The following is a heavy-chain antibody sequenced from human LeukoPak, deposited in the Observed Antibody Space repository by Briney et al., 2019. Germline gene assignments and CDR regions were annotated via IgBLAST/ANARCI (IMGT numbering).Heavy chain of an antibody. V-gene: IGHV1-69*01. Sequence: GSSVKVSCKXSGGTFSSYAISWVRQAPEQGLEWMGGIIPIFGTANYAQKFQGRVTITADESTSTAYMELSSLRSEDTAVYYCARCSGGSCYYDYWGQGTLVTVS. CDR1: GGTFSSYA. J-gene: IGHJ4*02. CDR3: ARCSGGSCYYDY. CDR2: IIPIFGTA. D-gene: IGHD2-15*01.